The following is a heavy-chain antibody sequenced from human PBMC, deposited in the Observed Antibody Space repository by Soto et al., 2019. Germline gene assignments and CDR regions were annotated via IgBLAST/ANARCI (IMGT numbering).Heavy chain of an antibody. CDR1: GFTFSSYA. CDR3: AFWVSVQLDS. CDR2: ISGSGGTT. V-gene: IGHV3-23*01. Sequence: EVQLLESGGGLVQPGGSLRLSCAASGFTFSSYAMSWVRQAPGKGLEWVSAISGSGGTTYYADSVRGRFVISRDSSTNMVHLQMSGLRVEDTAVYFCAFWVSVQLDSWGQGTLVFVSS. J-gene: IGHJ4*02. D-gene: IGHD3-16*01.